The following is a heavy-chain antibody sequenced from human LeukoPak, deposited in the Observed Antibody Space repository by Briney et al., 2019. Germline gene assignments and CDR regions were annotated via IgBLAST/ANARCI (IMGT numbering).Heavy chain of an antibody. J-gene: IGHJ5*02. CDR1: GYTFNGYA. V-gene: IGHV1-18*01. D-gene: IGHD2-8*01. CDR2: ISAYNLNT. CDR3: ARVGNGASWPWEWFDP. Sequence: ASVKVSCKASGYTFNGYAITWVRQAPGQGLEWMGWISAYNLNTNYAQNLQGRVTMTIDTSTTTAYMELRSLRFDHTAVYYCARVGNGASWPWEWFDPWGQGTLVTVSS.